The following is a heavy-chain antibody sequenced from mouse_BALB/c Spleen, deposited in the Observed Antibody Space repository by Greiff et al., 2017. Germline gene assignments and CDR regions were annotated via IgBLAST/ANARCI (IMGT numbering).Heavy chain of an antibody. CDR3: VRDGYLYAMDY. CDR2: IWTGGGT. CDR1: GFSLTSYD. D-gene: IGHD2-2*01. J-gene: IGHJ4*01. V-gene: IGHV2-9-2*01. Sequence: VKLMESGPGLVAPSQSLSITCTVSGFSLTSYDISWIRQPPGKGLEWLGVIWTGGGTNYNSAFMSRLSISKDNSKSQVFLKMNSLQTDDTAIYYCVRDGYLYAMDYWGQGTSVTVSS.